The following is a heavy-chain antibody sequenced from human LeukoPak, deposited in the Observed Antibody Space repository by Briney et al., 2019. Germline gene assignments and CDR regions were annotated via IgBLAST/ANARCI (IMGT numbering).Heavy chain of an antibody. V-gene: IGHV4-61*02. J-gene: IGHJ5*02. Sequence: PSETLSLTCTVSGGSISSGSYYWSWIRQPAGKGLEWIGRIYTSGSTNYNPSLKSRVTISVDTSKSQFSLKLSSVTAADTAVYYCARARYYYGSGSHWFDPWGQGTLVTVSS. CDR2: IYTSGST. D-gene: IGHD3-10*01. CDR1: GGSISSGSYY. CDR3: ARARYYYGSGSHWFDP.